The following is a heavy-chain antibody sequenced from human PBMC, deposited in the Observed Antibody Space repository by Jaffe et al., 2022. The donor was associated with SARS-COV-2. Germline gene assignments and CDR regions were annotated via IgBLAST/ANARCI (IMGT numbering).Heavy chain of an antibody. Sequence: QVQLVESGGGLFRPGGSLRLSCAASGFTFSDYYMSWIRRAPGKGLEWISYISDSGSVIYYADSVKGRFTITRDNAKNSVYLQMNSLRAEDTAVYYCARGLFVAASFFDYWGQGTLVTVSS. CDR2: ISDSGSVI. CDR1: GFTFSDYY. CDR3: ARGLFVAASFFDY. J-gene: IGHJ4*02. V-gene: IGHV3-11*01. D-gene: IGHD3-22*01.